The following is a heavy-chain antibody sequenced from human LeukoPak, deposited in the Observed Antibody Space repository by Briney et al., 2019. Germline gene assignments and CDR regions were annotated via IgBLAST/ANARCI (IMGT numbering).Heavy chain of an antibody. CDR2: IYYSGST. CDR3: ARHVNSVGYSLDY. Sequence: PSETPSLTCTVSGGSISSYYWSWIRQPPGKGLEWIGYIYYSGSTNYNPSLKTLRSRVTFSVDTSKNQFSLTLSSVTAADTAVYYCARHVNSVGYSLDYWGQGTLVTVSS. D-gene: IGHD2-8*01. J-gene: IGHJ4*02. V-gene: IGHV4-59*08. CDR1: GGSISSYY.